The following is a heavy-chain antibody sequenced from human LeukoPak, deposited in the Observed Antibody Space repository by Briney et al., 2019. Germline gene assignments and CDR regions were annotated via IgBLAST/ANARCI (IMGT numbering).Heavy chain of an antibody. J-gene: IGHJ6*02. V-gene: IGHV3-74*01. CDR2: INGEGSRI. CDR1: GFNLRTYW. CDR3: ARDPGYYYYGMDV. Sequence: GGSLRLSCAVTGFNLRTYWIHWVRHSPGRGLEGVARINGEGSRISYADSVRGRLTISRDNAKNTAYLQMNSLRAEDTALYYCARDPGYYYYGMDVWGQGTTVVVSS.